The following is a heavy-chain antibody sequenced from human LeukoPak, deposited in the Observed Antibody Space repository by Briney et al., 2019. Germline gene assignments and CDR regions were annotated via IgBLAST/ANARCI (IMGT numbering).Heavy chain of an antibody. CDR1: GYTFTSYY. V-gene: IGHV1-46*01. D-gene: IGHD2-15*01. J-gene: IGHJ4*02. CDR2: INPSGGST. Sequence: GASVKVSCKASGYTFTSYYMHWVRQAPGQGLEWMGIINPSGGSTSYAQKFQGRVTMTRDMSTSTVYMELSSLRSEDTAVYYCARGYCSGGSCRSFDYWGQGTLVTVSS. CDR3: ARGYCSGGSCRSFDY.